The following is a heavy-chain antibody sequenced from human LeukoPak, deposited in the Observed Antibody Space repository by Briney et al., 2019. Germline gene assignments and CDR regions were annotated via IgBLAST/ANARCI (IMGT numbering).Heavy chain of an antibody. CDR2: ISYRGTT. CDR3: AREDRYYYDSSGYYYGPYFDY. D-gene: IGHD3-22*01. CDR1: GGSVTSGSYY. Sequence: SETLSLTCTVSGGSVTSGSYYWSWIRQPPGKGLEWIGYISYRGTTNYNPSLKSRVTMSVDTSKNQFSLKLSSVTAADTAVYYCAREDRYYYDSSGYYYGPYFDYWGQGTLVTVSS. V-gene: IGHV4-61*01. J-gene: IGHJ4*02.